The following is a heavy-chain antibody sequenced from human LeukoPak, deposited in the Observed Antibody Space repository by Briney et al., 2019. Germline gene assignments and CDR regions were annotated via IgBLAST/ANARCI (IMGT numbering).Heavy chain of an antibody. Sequence: PGGSLRLSCAASGFTFSSYAMSRVRQALGKGLEWVSAISGSGGSTYYADSVKGRFTISRDNSKNTLYLQMNSLRAEDTAVYYCAKDRLRIAVAGTSGGLDPWGQGTLVTVSS. CDR1: GFTFSSYA. V-gene: IGHV3-23*01. CDR2: ISGSGGST. D-gene: IGHD6-19*01. J-gene: IGHJ5*02. CDR3: AKDRLRIAVAGTSGGLDP.